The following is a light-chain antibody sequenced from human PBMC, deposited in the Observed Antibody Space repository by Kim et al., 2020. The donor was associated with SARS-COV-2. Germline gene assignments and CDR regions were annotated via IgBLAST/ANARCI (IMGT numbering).Light chain of an antibody. J-gene: IGLJ3*02. CDR1: KLGDKY. CDR2: QDS. Sequence: SYELTQPPSVSVSPGQTASISCSGDKLGDKYACWYQQKPGQSPVLVIYQDSKRPPGIPDRFSGSNSGNTATLTISGTQAQDEADYYCQRWASNPGGVFGG. V-gene: IGLV3-1*01. CDR3: QRWASNPGGV.